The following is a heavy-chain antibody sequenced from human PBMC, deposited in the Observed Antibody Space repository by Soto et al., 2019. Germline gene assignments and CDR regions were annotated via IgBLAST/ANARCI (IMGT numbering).Heavy chain of an antibody. CDR1: GFTFSSYS. CDR2: ISSSSSYI. CDR3: GGSSSSGKKTELDY. J-gene: IGHJ4*02. V-gene: IGHV3-21*04. D-gene: IGHD6-13*01. Sequence: GGSLRLSCAASGFTFSSYSMNWVRQAPGKGLEWVSSISSSSSYIYYADSVKGRFTISRDNAKNSLYLQMNSLRAEDTAVYYCGGSSSSGKKTELDYWGQGTLVTVSS.